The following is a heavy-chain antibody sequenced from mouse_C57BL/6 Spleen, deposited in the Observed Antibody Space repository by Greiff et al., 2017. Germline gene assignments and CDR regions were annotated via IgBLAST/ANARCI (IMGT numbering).Heavy chain of an antibody. CDR1: GYTFTSYW. V-gene: IGHV1-69*01. CDR3: ARIECTTVVANAYYFDY. CDR2: IDPSASYT. Sequence: QVQLQQPGAELVMPGASVKLSCKASGYTFTSYWMHWVKQRPGQGLEWIGEIDPSASYTNYNQKFKGKSTLTVDKSSSAAYMQLISLTSGDSAVYDCARIECTTVVANAYYFDYWGQGTTLTVSS. D-gene: IGHD1-1*01. J-gene: IGHJ2*01.